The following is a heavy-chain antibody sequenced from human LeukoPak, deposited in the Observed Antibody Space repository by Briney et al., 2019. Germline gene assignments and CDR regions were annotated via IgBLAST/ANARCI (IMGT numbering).Heavy chain of an antibody. CDR1: GYSISSGYY. J-gene: IGHJ5*02. V-gene: IGHV4-38-2*01. Sequence: PSETLSLTCAVSGYSISSGYYWGWIRQPPGKGLEWIGSIYYSGSTYYNPSLKSRVTISVDTSKNQFSLKLSSVTAADTAVYYCARPHADYDFWSGYGNWFDPWGQGTLVTVS. CDR2: IYYSGST. D-gene: IGHD3-3*01. CDR3: ARPHADYDFWSGYGNWFDP.